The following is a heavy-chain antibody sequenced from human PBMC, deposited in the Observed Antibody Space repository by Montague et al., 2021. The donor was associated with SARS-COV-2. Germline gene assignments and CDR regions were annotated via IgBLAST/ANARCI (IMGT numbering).Heavy chain of an antibody. V-gene: IGHV1-58*01. CDR1: GFTFTSSA. D-gene: IGHD1-20*01. Sequence: SVKLSCKASGFTFTSSAVQWVRQARGQRLEWIGWIVVGSGNTNYAQKFQERVTITRDMSTSTAYMELSSLRSEDTAVYYCAAESITGPQGWFDYWGQGTLVTVSS. CDR2: IVVGSGNT. CDR3: AAESITGPQGWFDY. J-gene: IGHJ4*02.